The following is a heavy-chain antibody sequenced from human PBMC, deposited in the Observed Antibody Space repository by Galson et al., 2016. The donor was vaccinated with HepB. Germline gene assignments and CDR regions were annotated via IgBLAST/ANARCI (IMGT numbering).Heavy chain of an antibody. CDR3: ALVGATRGYYYYGMDV. J-gene: IGHJ6*02. CDR2: IIPIFGTA. V-gene: IGHV1-69*13. CDR1: GGTFSSYA. Sequence: SVKVSCKASGGTFSSYAISWVRQAPGQGLEWMGGIIPIFGTANYAQKFQGRVTITADESTSTAYMELSSLRSEATAVYYCALVGATRGYYYYGMDVWGQGTTVTVS. D-gene: IGHD1-26*01.